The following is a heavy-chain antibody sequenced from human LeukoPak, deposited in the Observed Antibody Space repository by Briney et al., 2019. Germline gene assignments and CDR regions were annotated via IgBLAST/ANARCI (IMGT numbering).Heavy chain of an antibody. CDR1: GFTFSNYW. V-gene: IGHV3-7*05. Sequence: PGGSLRLSCAASGFTFSNYWMSWVRQAPGKGLEWVAHINQDGSEKYYVDSVKGRFTISRDNAKNSLYLQMNSLTAEDTAVYYCARDGGGDIVVAFAFDIWGQGTMVTVSS. D-gene: IGHD2-15*01. CDR2: INQDGSEK. J-gene: IGHJ3*02. CDR3: ARDGGGDIVVAFAFDI.